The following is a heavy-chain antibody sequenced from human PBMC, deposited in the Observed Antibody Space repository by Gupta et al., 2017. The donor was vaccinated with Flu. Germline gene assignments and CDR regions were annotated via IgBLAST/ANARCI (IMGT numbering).Heavy chain of an antibody. CDR2: IYTSGST. CDR1: GGSISSGSYY. CDR3: AREVKRYSSGWYYFDY. V-gene: IGHV4-61*02. Sequence: QVQLQESGPGLVKPSQTLSLTCTVSGGSISSGSYYWSWIRQPAGKGLEWIGRIYTSGSTNYNPSLKSRVTISVDTSKNQFSLKLSSVTAADTAVYYCAREVKRYSSGWYYFDYWGQGTLVTVSS. D-gene: IGHD6-19*01. J-gene: IGHJ4*02.